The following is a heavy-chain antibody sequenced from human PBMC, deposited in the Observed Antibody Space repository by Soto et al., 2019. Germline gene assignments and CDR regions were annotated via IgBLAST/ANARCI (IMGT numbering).Heavy chain of an antibody. Sequence: SVKVSCKASGCTFSSYAISWVRQAPGQGLEWMGGIIPIFGTANYAQKFQGRVTITADGSTSTAYMELSSLRSEDTAVYYCARGGIVVVPAAMVRGLLAFDPSGQGPLVPVSS. CDR2: IIPIFGTA. CDR3: ARGGIVVVPAAMVRGLLAFDP. V-gene: IGHV1-69*13. J-gene: IGHJ5*02. D-gene: IGHD2-2*01. CDR1: GCTFSSYA.